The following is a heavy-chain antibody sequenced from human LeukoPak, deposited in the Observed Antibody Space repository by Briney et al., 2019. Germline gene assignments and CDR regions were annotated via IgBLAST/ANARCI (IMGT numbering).Heavy chain of an antibody. Sequence: PSETLSLTCTVSGGSISSYYWSWIRQPPGKGLEWIGYIYYSGSTNYNPSLKSRVTISVDTSKNQFSLKLSSVTAADTAVYYCARTEYSSGWYYFDYWGQGTLVTVSP. J-gene: IGHJ4*02. CDR2: IYYSGST. CDR3: ARTEYSSGWYYFDY. V-gene: IGHV4-59*01. D-gene: IGHD6-19*01. CDR1: GGSISSYY.